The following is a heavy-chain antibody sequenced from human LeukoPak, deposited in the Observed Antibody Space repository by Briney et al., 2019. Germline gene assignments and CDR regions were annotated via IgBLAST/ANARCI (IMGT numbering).Heavy chain of an antibody. Sequence: GGSLRLSCAASGFTFSSYGMHWVRQAPGKGLEWVAVISYDGSNKYYADSVRGRFTISRDSSKNTLYLQMNSLRAEDTAVYYCAESGRNWAYLEYWGQGTLVTVSS. D-gene: IGHD7-27*01. CDR3: AESGRNWAYLEY. V-gene: IGHV3-30*18. CDR1: GFTFSSYG. CDR2: ISYDGSNK. J-gene: IGHJ4*02.